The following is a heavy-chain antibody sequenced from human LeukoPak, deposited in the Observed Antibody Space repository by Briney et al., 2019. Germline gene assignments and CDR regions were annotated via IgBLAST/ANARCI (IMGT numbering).Heavy chain of an antibody. CDR3: IKDLAGTWSFDH. V-gene: IGHV3-64D*06. CDR1: GFTFSAHF. D-gene: IGHD7-27*01. CDR2: ISINGDET. Sequence: GSLRLSCSASGFTFSAHFMHWVRQAPGKGLEYVSSISINGDETFYAESVKGRFTVSRDNSKNTLYLQLSSLRVEDTAIYYCIKDLAGTWSFDHWGQGTLLTVSS. J-gene: IGHJ4*02.